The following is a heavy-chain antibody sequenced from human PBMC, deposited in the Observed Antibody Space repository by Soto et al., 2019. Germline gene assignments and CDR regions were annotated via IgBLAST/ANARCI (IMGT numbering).Heavy chain of an antibody. CDR1: GFTFSSYW. CDR2: IKSDESYR. J-gene: IGHJ2*01. D-gene: IGHD6-19*01. V-gene: IGHV3-74*01. Sequence: GGSLRLSCAASGFTFSSYWMHWVRQAPGEGLVWVSRIKSDESYRNYADSVKGRFTIFRDSAKNTLNLLMNSLRVEDTAMYYYTSFSAWGGYWGRGTLVTVSS. CDR3: TSFSAWGGY.